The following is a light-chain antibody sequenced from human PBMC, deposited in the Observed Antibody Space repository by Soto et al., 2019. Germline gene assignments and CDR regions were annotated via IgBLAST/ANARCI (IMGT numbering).Light chain of an antibody. Sequence: EIVMTQSPATLSVSPGERATLSCRASQSVSSNLAWYQQKPGQAPRLLIYGASTRAAGIPARFSGSGSGTGLTLTISSLQSEDFGVYYCQQYNNWPTMYTFGQGTKLEIK. J-gene: IGKJ2*01. CDR1: QSVSSN. CDR2: GAS. V-gene: IGKV3-15*01. CDR3: QQYNNWPTMYT.